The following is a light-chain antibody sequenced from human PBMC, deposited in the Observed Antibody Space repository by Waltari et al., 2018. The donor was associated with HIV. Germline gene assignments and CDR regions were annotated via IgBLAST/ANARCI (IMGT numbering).Light chain of an antibody. CDR2: DVS. Sequence: ALTLPRSVSGSPGQSVTISCTRTSSDGGGYNYVCWYQQHPGKAPKLMIYDVSKRHSGRPDRFSGSTSGYTASLTISGLQAEDEADYYCCSYAGSYTNYVFGTGTKVTVL. CDR3: CSYAGSYTNYV. J-gene: IGLJ1*01. CDR1: SSDGGGYNY. V-gene: IGLV2-11*01.